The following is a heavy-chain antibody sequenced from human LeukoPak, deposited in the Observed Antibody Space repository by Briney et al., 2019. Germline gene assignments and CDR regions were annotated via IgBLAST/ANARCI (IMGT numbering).Heavy chain of an antibody. Sequence: SETLSLTCSASGGSISNYYWRWPRQPPGKGLEWVGYVFYNRNPTYNPSLERRITMSVDRSKNQVSLNLRSVAAADTAVYCCARGLDYGDSVDYWGQGTLVTVPS. V-gene: IGHV4-59*01. CDR2: VFYNRNP. CDR1: GGSISNYY. D-gene: IGHD4-17*01. J-gene: IGHJ4*02. CDR3: ARGLDYGDSVDY.